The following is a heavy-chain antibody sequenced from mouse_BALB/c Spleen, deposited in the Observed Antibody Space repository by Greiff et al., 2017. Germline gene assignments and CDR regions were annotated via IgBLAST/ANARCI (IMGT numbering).Heavy chain of an antibody. J-gene: IGHJ2*01. CDR2: ISSGGSYT. Sequence: EVMLVESGGGLVKPGGSLKLSCAASGFTFSSYAMSWVRQTPDKRLEWVATISSGGSYTYYPDSVKGRFTISRDNAKNTLYLQMSSLKSEDTAMYYCARRGITTGPYYFDYWGQGTTLTVSS. CDR1: GFTFSSYA. V-gene: IGHV5-6*03. CDR3: ARRGITTGPYYFDY. D-gene: IGHD2-4*01.